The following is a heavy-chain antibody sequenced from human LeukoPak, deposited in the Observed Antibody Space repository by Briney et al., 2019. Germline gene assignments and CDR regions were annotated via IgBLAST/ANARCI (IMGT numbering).Heavy chain of an antibody. D-gene: IGHD2/OR15-2a*01. J-gene: IGHJ5*02. CDR3: ARHYLSDGILSTFDP. CDR2: IYTSGST. Sequence: SETLSLTCTVSGGSISSYYWSWIRQPAGKGLEWIGRIYTSGSTNYNPSLKSRVTMSVDTSKNQFSLKPSSVTAADTAVYYCARHYLSDGILSTFDPWGQGTLVTVSS. CDR1: GGSISSYY. V-gene: IGHV4-4*07.